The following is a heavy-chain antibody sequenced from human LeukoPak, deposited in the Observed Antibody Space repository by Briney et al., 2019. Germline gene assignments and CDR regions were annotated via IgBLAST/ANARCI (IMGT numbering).Heavy chain of an antibody. CDR2: IYTSGST. D-gene: IGHD3-10*01. Sequence: SQTLSLTCTVSGGSISSGSYYWSWIRQPAGKGLEWIGRIYTSGSTNYNPSLKSRVTISVDTSKNQFSLKLSSVTAADTAVYYCARTYYYGSGSYFFDYWGQGTLVTVSS. V-gene: IGHV4-61*02. CDR1: GGSISSGSYY. J-gene: IGHJ4*02. CDR3: ARTYYYGSGSYFFDY.